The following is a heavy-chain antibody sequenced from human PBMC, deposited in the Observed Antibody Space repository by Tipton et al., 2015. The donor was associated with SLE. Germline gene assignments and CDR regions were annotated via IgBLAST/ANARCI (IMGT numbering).Heavy chain of an antibody. Sequence: QVQLVQSGAEVKKPGASVKVSCKASTYTFTGYDMHWVRQAPGQGLEWMGWINPNTGGTNYAQKFQGRVTMTRDTSIRTVYMELSRLRFDDTAVYYCARVADNWNDAYFDYWGQGTLVTVSS. D-gene: IGHD1-1*01. CDR1: TYTFTGYD. CDR2: INPNTGGT. CDR3: ARVADNWNDAYFDY. V-gene: IGHV1-2*02. J-gene: IGHJ4*02.